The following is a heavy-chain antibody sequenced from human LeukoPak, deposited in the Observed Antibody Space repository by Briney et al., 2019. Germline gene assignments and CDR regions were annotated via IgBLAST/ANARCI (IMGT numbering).Heavy chain of an antibody. CDR3: ARLRPQDAFDI. Sequence: GESLKISCKGSGYTYTSYWIGWVRQMPGKGLEWMGIINPGDSDTRYSPSFQGQVTISADKSISTAYLQWNSLKASDTAMYYCARLRPQDAFDIWGQGTMVSVSS. V-gene: IGHV5-51*01. CDR1: GYTYTSYW. CDR2: INPGDSDT. J-gene: IGHJ3*02.